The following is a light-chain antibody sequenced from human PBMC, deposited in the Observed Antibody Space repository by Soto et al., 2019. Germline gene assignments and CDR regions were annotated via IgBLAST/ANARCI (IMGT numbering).Light chain of an antibody. CDR1: SSDVGGYNY. Sequence: QSALPQPASVSGSPGQSITISCTGTSSDVGGYNYVSWYQQHPGKAPKLMIYEVSNRPSGVSNRFSGSKSGNTASLTISGLQAEDEADYYSSSYTSSSTLEVFGTGTKLTVL. CDR2: EVS. CDR3: SSYTSSSTLEV. V-gene: IGLV2-14*01. J-gene: IGLJ1*01.